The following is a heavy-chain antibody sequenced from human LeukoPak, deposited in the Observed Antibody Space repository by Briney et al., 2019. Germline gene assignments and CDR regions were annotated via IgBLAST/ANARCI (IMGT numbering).Heavy chain of an antibody. CDR2: MNPNSGNT. CDR3: ARYPPGRAHDF. V-gene: IGHV1-8*01. CDR1: GYTFPNYD. Sequence: ASVKVSCKASGYTFPNYDIAWVRQAPGQGLELMGWMNPNSGNTAYAQNFQGRVTMTRDTSINTAYMELNNLRFEDTALYYCARYPPGRAHDFWGQGTLVTVSS. J-gene: IGHJ4*02.